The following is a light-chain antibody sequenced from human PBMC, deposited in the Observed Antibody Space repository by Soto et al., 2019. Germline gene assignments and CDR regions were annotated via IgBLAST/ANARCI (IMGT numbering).Light chain of an antibody. CDR2: EVN. CDR3: NSYAGSNSFV. V-gene: IGLV2-8*01. CDR1: SSDVGGYNY. Sequence: QTVLTQPSSASWSPGQSGTISCTGTSSDVGGYNYVSWYQQHPGKAPKLVIFEVNKRPSGVPDSFSGSKSGNTASLTVSGLQSEDEADYYCNSYAGSNSFVFGTGTKVTVL. J-gene: IGLJ1*01.